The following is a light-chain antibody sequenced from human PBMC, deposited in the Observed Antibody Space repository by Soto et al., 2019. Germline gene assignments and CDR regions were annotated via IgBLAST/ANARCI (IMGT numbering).Light chain of an antibody. CDR1: QSVASNS. Sequence: ETVLTQSPGTLSLSPGETATLSCRASQSVASNSLAWYQQKPGQAPRLLVYGASGRATDIPDRFSGRGSGTDFTLTINRLEPEDFAVYYCQQYTDWPLTFGQGTKVEV. CDR2: GAS. J-gene: IGKJ1*01. V-gene: IGKV3-20*01. CDR3: QQYTDWPLT.